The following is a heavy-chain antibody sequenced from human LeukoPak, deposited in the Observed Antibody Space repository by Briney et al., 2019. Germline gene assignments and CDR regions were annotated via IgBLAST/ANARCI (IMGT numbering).Heavy chain of an antibody. D-gene: IGHD5-12*01. CDR3: ARRVRYSGYERYFDY. CDR1: GGSISSYY. V-gene: IGHV4-59*01. J-gene: IGHJ4*02. Sequence: SETLSLTCTVSGGSISSYYWSWIRQPPGKGLEWIGYIYYSGSTNYNPSLKSRVTISVDTSKNQFSLKLSSVTAADTAVYYCARRVRYSGYERYFDYWGQGTLVTVSS. CDR2: IYYSGST.